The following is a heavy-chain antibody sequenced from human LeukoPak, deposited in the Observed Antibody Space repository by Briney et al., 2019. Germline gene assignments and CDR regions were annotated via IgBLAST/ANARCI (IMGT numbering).Heavy chain of an antibody. CDR2: INSDGSST. J-gene: IGHJ6*02. D-gene: IGHD2-2*01. CDR1: GFAFSSYW. V-gene: IGHV3-74*01. Sequence: QPGGSLRLSCAASGFAFSSYWMHWVRQAPGKGLVWVSRINSDGSSTSYADPVKGRLTISRDNAKNTLYLQMNSLRAEDTAVYYCARVNCSSTSCYTYYYYYGMDVWGQGTTVTVSS. CDR3: ARVNCSSTSCYTYYYYYGMDV.